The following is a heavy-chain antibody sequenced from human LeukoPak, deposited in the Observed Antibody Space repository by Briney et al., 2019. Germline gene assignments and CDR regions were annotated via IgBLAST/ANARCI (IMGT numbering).Heavy chain of an antibody. CDR3: ARVGNSSGWSWAPGDYYYYGMDV. Sequence: SVKVSCKASGGTFSSYAISWVRQAPGQGLEWMGGIIPIFGTANYAQKFQGRVTMTRNTSISTAYMELSSLRSEDTAVYYCARVGNSSGWSWAPGDYYYYGMDVWGQGPTVPVSS. V-gene: IGHV1-69*05. CDR2: IIPIFGTA. CDR1: GGTFSSYA. J-gene: IGHJ6*02. D-gene: IGHD6-19*01.